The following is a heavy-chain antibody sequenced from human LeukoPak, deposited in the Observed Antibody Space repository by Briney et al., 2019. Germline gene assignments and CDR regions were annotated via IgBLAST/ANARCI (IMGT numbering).Heavy chain of an antibody. V-gene: IGHV6-1*01. CDR2: TYYRSKWYN. CDR1: GDSVSSNSAA. CDR3: TRSDCSSGRCPGFDN. Sequence: SQTLSLTCAISGDSVSSNSAAWNWIRQSPSRGLEWLGRTYYRSKWYNDYAISVKGRITINPDTSKNQFSLQLNSVTPEDTAVYYCTRSDCSSGRCPGFDNWGQGTLVTVSS. J-gene: IGHJ4*02. D-gene: IGHD6-19*01.